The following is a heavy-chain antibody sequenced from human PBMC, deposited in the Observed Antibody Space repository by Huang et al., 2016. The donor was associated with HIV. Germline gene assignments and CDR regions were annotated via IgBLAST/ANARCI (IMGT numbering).Heavy chain of an antibody. J-gene: IGHJ4*02. CDR3: ATVYRRFRNHDSGDYYFDY. Sequence: QVQLVQSGAEVKKPGASVKGSCKVSGYTLTELSMHWVRQAPGKGLEWEGGFDPEDGDTIYAQKFQGRVTMTEDTSTDTAYMERSSLRSEDTAVYYGATVYRRFRNHDSGDYYFDYWDQGTLVTVSS. CDR2: FDPEDGDT. V-gene: IGHV1-24*01. D-gene: IGHD3-22*01. CDR1: GYTLTELS.